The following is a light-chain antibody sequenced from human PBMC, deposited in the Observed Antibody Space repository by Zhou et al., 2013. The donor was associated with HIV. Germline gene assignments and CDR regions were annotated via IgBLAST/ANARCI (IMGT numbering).Light chain of an antibody. CDR2: DAS. V-gene: IGKV1-33*01. CDR3: QQYDNLLT. CDR1: QSISSY. Sequence: DIQMTQSPSFLSASVGDRVTITCRASQSISSYLNWYQQKPGKAPKLLIYDASNLETGVPSRFSGSGSGTDFTFTISSLQPEDIATYYCQQYDNLLTFGGGTKVEIK. J-gene: IGKJ4*01.